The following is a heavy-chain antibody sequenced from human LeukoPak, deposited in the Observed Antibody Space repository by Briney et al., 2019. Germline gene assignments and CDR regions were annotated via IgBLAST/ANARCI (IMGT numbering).Heavy chain of an antibody. CDR1: GYTFTSYG. CDR3: ARDGYYYGSGSYYNVGY. Sequence: VKVSCKASGYTFTSYGISWVRQTPGQGLEWMGWISSYNGNTNYSQKLQGRVTMTTDTSTSTAYMELRSLRSDDTAVYYCARDGYYYGSGSYYNVGYWGQETLVTVSS. J-gene: IGHJ4*02. CDR2: ISSYNGNT. D-gene: IGHD3-10*01. V-gene: IGHV1-18*01.